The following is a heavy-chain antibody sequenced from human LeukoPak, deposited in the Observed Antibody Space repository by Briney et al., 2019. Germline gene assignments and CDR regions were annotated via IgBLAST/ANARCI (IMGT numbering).Heavy chain of an antibody. CDR2: IKSKTDGGTT. CDR1: GFTFTNAW. CDR3: AREDDILTGYFDY. V-gene: IGHV3-15*01. Sequence: GGSLRLSCAASGFTFTNAWMSWVRQAPGKGLEWVGRIKSKTDGGTTDYAAPVKGRFTISRDNSKNTLYLQMNSLRAEDTAVYYCAREDDILTGYFDYWGRGTLVTVSS. D-gene: IGHD3-9*01. J-gene: IGHJ4*02.